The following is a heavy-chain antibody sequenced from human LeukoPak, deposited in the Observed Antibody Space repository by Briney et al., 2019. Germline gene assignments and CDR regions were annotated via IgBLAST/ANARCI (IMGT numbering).Heavy chain of an antibody. CDR1: GGSFSGYY. CDR3: ARSRSDYGDYVY. Sequence: SSETLSLTCAVYGGSFSGYYWSWIRQPPGKGLEWIGEINHSGSTNYNPSLKSRVTISVDKSKNQFSLKLSSATAADTAVYYCARSRSDYGDYVYWGQGTLVTVSS. V-gene: IGHV4-34*01. D-gene: IGHD4-17*01. J-gene: IGHJ4*02. CDR2: INHSGST.